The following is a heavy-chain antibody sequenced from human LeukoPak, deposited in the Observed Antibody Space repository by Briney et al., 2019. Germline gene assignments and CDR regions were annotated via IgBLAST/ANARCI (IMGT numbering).Heavy chain of an antibody. Sequence: SETLSLTCTVSGGSITTHYWSWIRQPPGKGPEWIGYLHHSGNTNYNPSLKSRVTMSLDTSENQLSLRLSSVTAADTAMYYCARESGYSSSSGFFDFWGQGTLVTVSS. CDR3: ARESGYSSSSGFFDF. V-gene: IGHV4-59*11. CDR2: LHHSGNT. J-gene: IGHJ4*02. CDR1: GGSITTHY. D-gene: IGHD6-6*01.